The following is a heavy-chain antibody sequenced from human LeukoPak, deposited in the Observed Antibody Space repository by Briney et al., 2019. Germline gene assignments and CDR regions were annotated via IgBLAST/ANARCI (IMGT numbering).Heavy chain of an antibody. CDR1: GFTFNSYA. V-gene: IGHV3-30-3*01. CDR2: ISYDGSNK. J-gene: IGHJ3*02. CDR3: ARSRTLWGAFDI. Sequence: PGGSLRLSCAASGFTFNSYAIHWVRQAPGKGLEWVAVISYDGSNKYYVDSVKGRFTISRDNSKNTLYLQMDSVRAEDTAVYYCARSRTLWGAFDIWGQGTMVTVSS. D-gene: IGHD2-21*01.